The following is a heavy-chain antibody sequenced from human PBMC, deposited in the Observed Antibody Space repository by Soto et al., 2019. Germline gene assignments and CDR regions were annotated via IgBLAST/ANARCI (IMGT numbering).Heavy chain of an antibody. J-gene: IGHJ5*02. D-gene: IGHD3-3*01. V-gene: IGHV3-23*01. Sequence: GGSLRLSCAASGFTFSTYAMSWVRQAPGKGLEWVSIISGDGTTKYADSVKGRFTISRDNSKNTLLLQMKNLSAEDTAMYYCAKERSITIFGRLDPWGQGALVTVSS. CDR3: AKERSITIFGRLDP. CDR1: GFTFSTYA. CDR2: ISGDGTT.